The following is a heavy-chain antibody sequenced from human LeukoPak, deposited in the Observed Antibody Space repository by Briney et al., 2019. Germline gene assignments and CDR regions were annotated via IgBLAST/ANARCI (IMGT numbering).Heavy chain of an antibody. CDR2: INPNSGGT. D-gene: IGHD6-19*01. CDR3: ARGRNIAVAGTRWFDP. J-gene: IGHJ5*02. CDR1: AYTFTGYY. Sequence: ASVKVSCKASAYTFTGYYMHWVRQAPGQGLEWMGWINPNSGGTNYAQKFQGRVTMTRDTSISTAYMELSRLRSDDTAVYYCARGRNIAVAGTRWFDPWGQGTLVTVSS. V-gene: IGHV1-2*02.